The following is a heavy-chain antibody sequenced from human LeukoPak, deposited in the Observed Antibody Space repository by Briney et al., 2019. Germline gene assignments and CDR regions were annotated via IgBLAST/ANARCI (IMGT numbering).Heavy chain of an antibody. CDR2: IYHSGST. V-gene: IGHV4-38-2*02. D-gene: IGHD6-13*01. CDR3: ARGRGSSWYGPWFDP. J-gene: IGHJ5*02. Sequence: PSETLSLTCTVSGYSISSGYYWDWIRQPPGKGLEWIGSIYHSGSTYYNPSLKSRVTISVDTSKNQFSLKLSSVTAADTAVYYCARGRGSSWYGPWFDPWGQGTLVTVSS. CDR1: GYSISSGYY.